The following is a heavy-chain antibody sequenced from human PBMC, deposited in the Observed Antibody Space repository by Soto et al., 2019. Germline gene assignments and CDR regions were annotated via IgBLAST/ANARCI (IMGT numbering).Heavy chain of an antibody. J-gene: IGHJ3*02. V-gene: IGHV4-59*01. Sequence: PSETLSLTCTVSGGSISSYYWSWIRQPLGKGLEWIGYIYYSGSTNYNPSLKSRVTISVDTSKNQFSLKLSSVTAADTAVYYCARGGAYYYDSSGYPFDAFDIWGQGTMVTVSS. CDR1: GGSISSYY. CDR2: IYYSGST. CDR3: ARGGAYYYDSSGYPFDAFDI. D-gene: IGHD3-22*01.